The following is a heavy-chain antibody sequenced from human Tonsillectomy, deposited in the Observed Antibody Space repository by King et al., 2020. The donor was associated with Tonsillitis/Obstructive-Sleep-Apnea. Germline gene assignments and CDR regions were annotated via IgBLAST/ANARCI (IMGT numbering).Heavy chain of an antibody. CDR1: GGSISGSY. CDR2: IYNSVST. Sequence: QLQESGPGLVKPSETLSLTCTVSGGSISGSYWSWIRQPPGKGLEWIGYIYNSVSTNYNPSLKSRVTISVDTSKNQSSLRLSSVTAADTAVYYCAREGGSSLDFWGQGTLVTVSS. D-gene: IGHD6-6*01. V-gene: IGHV4-59*01. CDR3: AREGGSSLDF. J-gene: IGHJ4*02.